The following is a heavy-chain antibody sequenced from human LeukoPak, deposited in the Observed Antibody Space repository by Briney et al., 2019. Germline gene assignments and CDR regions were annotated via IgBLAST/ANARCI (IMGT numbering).Heavy chain of an antibody. V-gene: IGHV4-59*01. CDR2: IYYSGST. CDR3: ARAEWYSSGWYGDYYYYMDV. J-gene: IGHJ6*03. CDR1: GGSISSYY. Sequence: PSETLSLTCTVSGGSISSYYWSWIRQPPGKGLEWIGYIYYSGSTNYNPSLKSRVTISVDTSKNQFSLKLSSVTAADTAVYYCARAEWYSSGWYGDYYYYMDVWGKGTTVTVSS. D-gene: IGHD6-19*01.